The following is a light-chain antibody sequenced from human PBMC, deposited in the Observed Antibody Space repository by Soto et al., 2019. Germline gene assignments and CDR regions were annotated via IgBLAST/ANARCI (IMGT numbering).Light chain of an antibody. J-gene: IGKJ4*01. CDR2: ASS. Sequence: DIQMTQSPSSLTASVGDRVTITCRASQSVSNYLNWYQQKPGKAPKLLIYASSSLQSGVPPRFSGSGSGTDFTLTIISLQPEDFATYYCQQSYNTPLTFGGGTKVEIK. CDR1: QSVSNY. V-gene: IGKV1-39*01. CDR3: QQSYNTPLT.